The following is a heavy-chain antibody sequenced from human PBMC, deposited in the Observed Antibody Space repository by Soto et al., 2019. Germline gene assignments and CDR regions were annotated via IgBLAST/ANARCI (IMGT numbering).Heavy chain of an antibody. Sequence: EVQLVESGGGLVQPGGSLRLSCAASGFTFSSYWMHWVRQVPGKGLLWVSRIDEYGSTINYADSVRGRFTIARDNARNTLYLEMNSLRAEDTALYYCTRDIGGKGAYWGPGTLVTVSS. CDR1: GFTFSSYW. CDR2: IDEYGSTI. D-gene: IGHD3-10*01. CDR3: TRDIGGKGAY. V-gene: IGHV3-74*01. J-gene: IGHJ4*02.